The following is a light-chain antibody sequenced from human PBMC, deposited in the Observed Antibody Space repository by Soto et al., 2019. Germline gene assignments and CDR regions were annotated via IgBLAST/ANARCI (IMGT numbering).Light chain of an antibody. CDR3: QQYYTTPPT. Sequence: DIVMTQSPDSLAVSLGERATINCKSSQSVLYISDNKNLLLWYQQKPGQPPKLLIDWASTRESGVPDRFSGSGSETDFTLTISSLQAEDVAIYYCQQYYTTPPTFGGGTKVDIK. CDR2: WAS. V-gene: IGKV4-1*01. CDR1: QSVLYISDNKNL. J-gene: IGKJ4*01.